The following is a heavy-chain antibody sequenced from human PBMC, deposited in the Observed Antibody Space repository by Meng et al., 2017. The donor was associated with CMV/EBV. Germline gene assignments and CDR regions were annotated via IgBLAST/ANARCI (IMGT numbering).Heavy chain of an antibody. CDR2: IISIFGTA. CDR1: GGTFSSYA. CDR3: ARAGDYGGRGYFDY. D-gene: IGHD4-23*01. J-gene: IGHJ4*02. V-gene: IGHV1-69*12. Sequence: HVQLVQSWAELKKPGSTVTFSCKASGGTFSSYAISWVRQAPGQGLEWMGGIISIFGTANYAQKFQGRVTITADESTSTAYMELSSLRSEDTAVYYCARAGDYGGRGYFDYWGQGTLVTVSS.